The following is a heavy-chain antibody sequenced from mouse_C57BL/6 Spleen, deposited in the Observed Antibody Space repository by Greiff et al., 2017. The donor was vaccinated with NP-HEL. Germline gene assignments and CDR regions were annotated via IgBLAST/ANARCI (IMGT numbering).Heavy chain of an antibody. CDR3: TKGLGDY. CDR1: GFNIKDDY. V-gene: IGHV14-4*01. Sequence: VQLQQSGAELVRPGASVKLSCTASGFNIKDDYMHWVKQRPEQGLEWIGWIDPENGDTEYASKFQGKATITADTSSNTAYLQLSSLTSADTAVYYCTKGLGDYWGQGTSVTVSS. D-gene: IGHD4-1*01. CDR2: IDPENGDT. J-gene: IGHJ4*01.